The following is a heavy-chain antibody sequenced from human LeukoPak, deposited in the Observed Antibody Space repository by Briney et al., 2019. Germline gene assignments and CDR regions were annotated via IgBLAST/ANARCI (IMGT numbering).Heavy chain of an antibody. D-gene: IGHD6-13*01. J-gene: IGHJ3*02. CDR3: ARFIASPGPDAFDI. CDR2: IKQDGIET. Sequence: GGSLRLSCAASGFNSGNYWMSWVRQAPGQRLEWLANIKQDGIETYYLDSVRGHFTISRDSARNSVYLQMNSLRADETAVYFCARFIASPGPDAFDIWGQGTLVTVSS. V-gene: IGHV3-7*01. CDR1: GFNSGNYW.